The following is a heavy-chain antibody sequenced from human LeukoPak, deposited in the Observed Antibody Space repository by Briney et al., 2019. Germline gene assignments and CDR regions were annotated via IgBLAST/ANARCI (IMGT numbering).Heavy chain of an antibody. CDR3: ARELRLGELSLQRLSPSDY. V-gene: IGHV3-21*04. CDR2: ISSSSSYI. D-gene: IGHD3-16*02. Sequence: GGSLRLSCAASGFTFSSYSMNWVRQAPGKGLEWVSSISSSSSYIYYADSVKGRFTISRDNAKNSLYLQMNSLRAEDTAVYYCARELRLGELSLQRLSPSDYWGQGTLVTVSS. J-gene: IGHJ4*02. CDR1: GFTFSSYS.